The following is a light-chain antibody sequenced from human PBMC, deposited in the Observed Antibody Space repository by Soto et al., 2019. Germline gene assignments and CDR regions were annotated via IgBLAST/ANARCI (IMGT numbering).Light chain of an antibody. J-gene: IGKJ2*01. CDR3: HQYGSSLGT. Sequence: EIVLTQSPCTLSLSPVEGATLSCRASQSVTGTNLAWYQQRAGQAPRLLIYDAVRKATGIPDRFSGSGSGTDFTLTISRLEPEDFAVYFCHQYGSSLGTFGQGTKVDIK. CDR1: QSVTGTN. CDR2: DAV. V-gene: IGKV3-20*01.